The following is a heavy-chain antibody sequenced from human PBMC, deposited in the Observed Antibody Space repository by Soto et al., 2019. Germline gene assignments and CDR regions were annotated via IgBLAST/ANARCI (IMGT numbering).Heavy chain of an antibody. J-gene: IGHJ4*02. Sequence: SVTMSVTCTVSGGYIISSIYYWGWNRKPPGKGLEWIGSIYYSGSTYYNPSLKSRVTISVDTSKNQFSLKLSSVTAADTAVYYCARSMTTVVTLDYWGQGTLVTVSS. CDR2: IYYSGST. CDR1: GGYIISSIYY. D-gene: IGHD4-17*01. CDR3: ARSMTTVVTLDY. V-gene: IGHV4-39*01.